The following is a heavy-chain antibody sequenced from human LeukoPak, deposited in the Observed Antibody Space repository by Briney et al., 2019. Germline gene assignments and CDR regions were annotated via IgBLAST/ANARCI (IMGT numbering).Heavy chain of an antibody. J-gene: IGHJ4*02. Sequence: EASVKLSCTSSGFTFTSSAMQWVRQARGQRLEWIGWIVVGSGNTNYAQKFQERVTITRDMSTSTAYMELSSLRSEDTAVYYCAAGWYSGSYYPPANIDYWGQGTLVTVSS. CDR1: GFTFTSSA. CDR2: IVVGSGNT. V-gene: IGHV1-58*02. CDR3: AAGWYSGSYYPPANIDY. D-gene: IGHD1-26*01.